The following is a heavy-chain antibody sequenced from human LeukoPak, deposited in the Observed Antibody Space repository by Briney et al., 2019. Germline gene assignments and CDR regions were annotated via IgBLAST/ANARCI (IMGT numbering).Heavy chain of an antibody. CDR3: ARDRSGGMDV. J-gene: IGHJ6*02. Sequence: GGSLRLSCAASGFTSSTYWMSWVRQAPGKGLEWVANIKQDGSEKYYVDSVKGRFTISRDNAKNSLYLQMNSLRAKDTALYYCARDRSGGMDVWGQGTTVTVSS. CDR1: GFTSSTYW. V-gene: IGHV3-7*01. CDR2: IKQDGSEK.